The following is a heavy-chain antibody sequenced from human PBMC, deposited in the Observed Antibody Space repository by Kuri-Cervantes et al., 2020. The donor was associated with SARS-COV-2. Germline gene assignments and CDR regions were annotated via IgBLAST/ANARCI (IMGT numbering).Heavy chain of an antibody. V-gene: IGHV3-48*04. J-gene: IGHJ5*02. CDR2: ICSSVSTI. CDR3: ASPDIVVVPAAMGYNWFDP. Sequence: LSPTCAASLFTFTSYTMNCVRQAPGKGMEWVSYICSSVSTIYYADSLKGRFTIPRDNAKNSLYLQWKSLRAEHTAVYYCASPDIVVVPAAMGYNWFDPWGPGTLVTVSS. CDR1: LFTFTSYT. D-gene: IGHD2-2*01.